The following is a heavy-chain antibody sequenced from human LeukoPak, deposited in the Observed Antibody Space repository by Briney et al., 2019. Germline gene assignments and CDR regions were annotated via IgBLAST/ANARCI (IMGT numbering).Heavy chain of an antibody. V-gene: IGHV3-23*01. D-gene: IGHD5-18*01. CDR2: LSSSDGTI. J-gene: IGHJ4*02. Sequence: GGSLRLSCAASGFTFSTYAMSWVRQAPGKGLEWVSSLSSSDGTIVYADSVKGRFTISRDNSKNTLYLQMNSLRAEDTAVYYCAKDHTSMDLYYFDYWGQGTLVTVSS. CDR3: AKDHTSMDLYYFDY. CDR1: GFTFSTYA.